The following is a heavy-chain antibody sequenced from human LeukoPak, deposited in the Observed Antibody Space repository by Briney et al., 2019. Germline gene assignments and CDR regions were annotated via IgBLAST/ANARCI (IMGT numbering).Heavy chain of an antibody. D-gene: IGHD5-18*01. Sequence: SETLSLTCAVYGGSFSGYYWSWLRQPPGKGLEWIGSIYHSGSTNYNPSLKSRVTISVDTSKNQFSLKLSSVTAADTALYYCARENGYRYDYWGQGALVTVSS. V-gene: IGHV4-59*01. CDR3: ARENGYRYDY. CDR1: GGSFSGYY. CDR2: IYHSGST. J-gene: IGHJ4*02.